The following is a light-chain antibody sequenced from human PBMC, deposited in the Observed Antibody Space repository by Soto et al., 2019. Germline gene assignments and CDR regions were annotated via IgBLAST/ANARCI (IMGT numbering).Light chain of an antibody. CDR2: DAS. V-gene: IGKV1-5*01. CDR3: QQCNSYSLT. Sequence: DIQMTQSPSTLSASVGDRVTITCRASQSISSWLAWYQQKPGKAPKLLIYDASSLESGVPSRFSGSGSGTEFTLTISSLQPDDFATYYCQQCNSYSLTVGGGTKVEIK. CDR1: QSISSW. J-gene: IGKJ4*01.